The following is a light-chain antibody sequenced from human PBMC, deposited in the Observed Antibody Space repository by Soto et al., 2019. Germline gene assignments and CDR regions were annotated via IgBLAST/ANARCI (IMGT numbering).Light chain of an antibody. Sequence: QSVLTQPASVSGSPGQSITISCTGTTNDVGGYNYVSWYQQHPGKAPKLLIFEVSSRPSGVSNRFSGSKPGNTASLTISALQAEDEADYFCNSYSSSTSLPYVFGTGTKVTVL. CDR1: TNDVGGYNY. CDR2: EVS. V-gene: IGLV2-14*01. J-gene: IGLJ1*01. CDR3: NSYSSSTSLPYV.